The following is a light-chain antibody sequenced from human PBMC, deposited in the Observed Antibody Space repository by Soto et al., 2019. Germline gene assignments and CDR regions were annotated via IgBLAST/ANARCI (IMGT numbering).Light chain of an antibody. CDR3: QQYYSYLFT. CDR1: QGISSY. Sequence: AIRMTQAPSALSASTGDRVTITCRASQGISSYLAWYQQKPGKAPKLLIYAAYTVQSGVPSRFSGSGSGTDFTLPISCLQSEDFATYYFQQYYSYLFTCGHATTVHI. V-gene: IGKV1-8*01. J-gene: IGKJ3*01. CDR2: AAY.